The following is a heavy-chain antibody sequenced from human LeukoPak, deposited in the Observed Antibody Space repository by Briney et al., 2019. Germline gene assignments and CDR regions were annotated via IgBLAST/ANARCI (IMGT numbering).Heavy chain of an antibody. V-gene: IGHV4-34*01. CDR1: GGSFSGYY. CDR3: ARGADYSNYVGYFQH. J-gene: IGHJ1*01. Sequence: SETLSLTCAVYGGSFSGYYWSWIRQPPGKGLEWIGEINHSGSTNYNPSLKSRVTISVDTSKNQFSLKLSSVTAADTAVYYCARGADYSNYVGYFQHWGQGTLVTVFS. D-gene: IGHD4-11*01. CDR2: INHSGST.